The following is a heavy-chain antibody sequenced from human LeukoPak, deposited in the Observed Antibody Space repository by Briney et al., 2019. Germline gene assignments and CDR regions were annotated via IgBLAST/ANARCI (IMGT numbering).Heavy chain of an antibody. Sequence: GGSLRLSCAASGFTFSSYAMSWVRQAPGKGLEWVSSISVSGGSTYYADSVKGRFTISRDNAKNSLFLQMNSLRAEDTAVYYCARDPLEGSWYFDLWGRGTLVTVSS. D-gene: IGHD5-24*01. CDR3: ARDPLEGSWYFDL. V-gene: IGHV3-23*01. J-gene: IGHJ2*01. CDR1: GFTFSSYA. CDR2: ISVSGGST.